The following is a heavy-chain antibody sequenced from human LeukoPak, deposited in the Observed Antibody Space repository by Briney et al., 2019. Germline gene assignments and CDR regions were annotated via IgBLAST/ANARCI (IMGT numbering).Heavy chain of an antibody. J-gene: IGHJ4*02. V-gene: IGHV3-53*01. CDR1: GFTVSSNY. Sequence: GGSLRLSCAASGFTVSSNYMSWVRQAPGKGLEWVSVIYRGGSTYYADSVKGRFTISRDNSKNTLYLQMNSLRAEDTAMYYCARVNEGELRFDYWGQGTLVTVSS. CDR3: ARVNEGELRFDY. D-gene: IGHD1-26*01. CDR2: IYRGGST.